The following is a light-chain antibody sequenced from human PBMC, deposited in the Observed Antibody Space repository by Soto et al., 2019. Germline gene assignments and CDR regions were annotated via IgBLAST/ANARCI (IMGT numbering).Light chain of an antibody. CDR2: KTS. CDR1: QSISSW. J-gene: IGKJ4*01. V-gene: IGKV1-5*03. CDR3: QPYDISAFP. Sequence: DIQMTQSPSTLSASVGDRVTITCRASQSISSWLAWYQKKPGKAPNLLIYKTSSLESGVPSRFSGSGSGTEFALTVNSLQPDAFATYCCQPYDISAFPFGGATQGEIQ.